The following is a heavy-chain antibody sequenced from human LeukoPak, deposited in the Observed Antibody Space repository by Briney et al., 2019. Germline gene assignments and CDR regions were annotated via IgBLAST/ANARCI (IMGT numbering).Heavy chain of an antibody. CDR3: ARDPSYSENLDY. Sequence: AGGSLRLSCGVSGFTFSSYGMNWVRQAPGQGLEWVSAISGSGSITYYADSVKGRFTISRDNAKNTLYLQMNSLRAEDTAVYYCARDPSYSENLDYXXXGTLVTV. CDR2: ISGSGSIT. V-gene: IGHV3-23*01. J-gene: IGHJ4*02. D-gene: IGHD1-26*01. CDR1: GFTFSSYG.